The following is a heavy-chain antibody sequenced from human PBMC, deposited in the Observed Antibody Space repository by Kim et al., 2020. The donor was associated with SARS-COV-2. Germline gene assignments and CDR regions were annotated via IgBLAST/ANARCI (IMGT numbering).Heavy chain of an antibody. Sequence: NPSLKSRVTISVDKSKNQFSLKLSSVTAADTAVYYCARVRGDSSGYYFDYWGQGTLVTVSS. J-gene: IGHJ4*02. D-gene: IGHD3-22*01. CDR3: ARVRGDSSGYYFDY. V-gene: IGHV4-4*02.